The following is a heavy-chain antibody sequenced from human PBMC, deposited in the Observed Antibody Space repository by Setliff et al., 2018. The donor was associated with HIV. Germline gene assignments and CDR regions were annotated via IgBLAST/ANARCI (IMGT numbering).Heavy chain of an antibody. J-gene: IGHJ1*01. Sequence: PGGSLRLSCAASGFAFSSYAMSWVRQAPGKGLEWVSAISGSGGSTYYADSVKGRFTISRDNSKNTLYLQMNSLRAEDTAIYYCAKRDYEDSTSYAPFFQYWGQGTLVTVSS. D-gene: IGHD3-22*01. V-gene: IGHV3-23*01. CDR3: AKRDYEDSTSYAPFFQY. CDR1: GFAFSSYA. CDR2: ISGSGGST.